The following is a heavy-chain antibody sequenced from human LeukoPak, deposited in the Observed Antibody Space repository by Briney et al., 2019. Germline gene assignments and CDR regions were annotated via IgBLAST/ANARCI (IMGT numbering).Heavy chain of an antibody. CDR3: ARSRVAGKGVKYFDY. J-gene: IGHJ4*02. CDR2: FYYSGST. V-gene: IGHV4-31*03. CDR1: GGSISSGGDS. Sequence: SETLSLTFTVSGGSISSGGDSWSWIRQHPGKGLEWIGYFYYSGSTYFNPSLKSRVTISVDTSKNQFSLKLSSVTAADTAVYYCARSRVAGKGVKYFDYWGQGTLVTVSS. D-gene: IGHD6-19*01.